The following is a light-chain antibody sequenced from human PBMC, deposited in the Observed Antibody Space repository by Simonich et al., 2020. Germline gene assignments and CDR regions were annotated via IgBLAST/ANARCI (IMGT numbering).Light chain of an antibody. CDR3: QQYYSTPYT. CDR2: WAS. Sequence: DIVMTQSPDSLAVSLGERDTINCKSSQSVLYITNNKNYLAWYQQKPGQPPKLLIYWASTRASGVPDRFSGSGSGTDFTLTISSLQAEDVAVYYCQQYYSTPYTFGQGTKLEIK. CDR1: QSVLYITNNKNY. V-gene: IGKV4-1*01. J-gene: IGKJ2*01.